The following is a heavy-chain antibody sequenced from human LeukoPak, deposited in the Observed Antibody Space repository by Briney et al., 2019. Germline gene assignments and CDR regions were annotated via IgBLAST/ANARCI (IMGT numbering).Heavy chain of an antibody. CDR3: ARSAGYQLLEGYYYYMDV. V-gene: IGHV4-59*01. J-gene: IGHJ6*03. CDR1: GGSTSSYY. CDR2: IYYSGST. D-gene: IGHD2-2*01. Sequence: SETLSLICTVSGGSTSSYYWSWIRQPPGKGLEWIGYIYYSGSTNYNLSLKSRVTMSVDTSKNQFSLKLSSVTAADTAVYYGARSAGYQLLEGYYYYMDVWGKGTTVTVSS.